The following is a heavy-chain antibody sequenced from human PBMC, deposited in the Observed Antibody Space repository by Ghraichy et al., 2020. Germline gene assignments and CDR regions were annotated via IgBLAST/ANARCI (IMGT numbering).Heavy chain of an antibody. J-gene: IGHJ4*02. Sequence: SLRLSCAASGFTFDDYAMHWVRQAPGKGLEWVSGISWKSGSIGYADSVKGRFTISRDNAKNSLYLQMNSLRAEDTALYFCAKDIRGSIAVAGFFDYWGQGTLVTVSS. CDR3: AKDIRGSIAVAGFFDY. D-gene: IGHD6-19*01. CDR2: ISWKSGSI. CDR1: GFTFDDYA. V-gene: IGHV3-9*01.